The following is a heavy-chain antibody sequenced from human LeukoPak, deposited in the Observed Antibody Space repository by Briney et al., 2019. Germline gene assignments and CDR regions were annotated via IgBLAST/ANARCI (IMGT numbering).Heavy chain of an antibody. CDR1: GFTFGDYA. V-gene: IGHV3-49*04. D-gene: IGHD3-22*01. CDR3: TRARAEISYYYDSSGYYPNWFDP. Sequence: GGSLRLSCTASGFTFGDYAMSWVRQAPGKGLEWVGFIRSKAYGGTTEYAASVKGRFTILRDDSKSIAYLQMNSLKTEDTAVYYCTRARAEISYYYDSSGYYPNWFDPWGQGTLVTVSS. CDR2: IRSKAYGGTT. J-gene: IGHJ5*02.